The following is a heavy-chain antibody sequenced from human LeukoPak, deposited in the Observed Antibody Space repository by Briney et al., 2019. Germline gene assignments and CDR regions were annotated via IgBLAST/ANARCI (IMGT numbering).Heavy chain of an antibody. J-gene: IGHJ4*02. V-gene: IGHV1-2*04. CDR1: GYTFTDYY. CDR3: AREIFDSSSWFATPYYFDN. CDR2: INPNSGGT. Sequence: ASVKVSCKASGYTFTDYYMQWVRQAPGQGLEWMGWINPNSGGTHYVQRFQGWVTMTRDTSISTAYMELRSLRSDDTAVYYCAREIFDSSSWFATPYYFDNWGQGTLVTVSS. D-gene: IGHD6-13*01.